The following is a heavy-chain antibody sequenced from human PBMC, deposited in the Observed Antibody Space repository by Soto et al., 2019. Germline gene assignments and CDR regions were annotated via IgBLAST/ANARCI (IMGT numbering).Heavy chain of an antibody. D-gene: IGHD3-10*01. CDR2: ISHDGSNE. J-gene: IGHJ3*01. CDR3: ASEGWAVRGVGDAFDV. Sequence: QVQLVESGGGVVQPGTSLRLSCAASGFTFTSYAIHWVRQAPGKGLEWVAVISHDGSNEYYADSVKGRFTISRDHSKNTLYLQMNSLRAEDTAVYYCASEGWAVRGVGDAFDVWGQGTMVTVSS. V-gene: IGHV3-30-3*01. CDR1: GFTFTSYA.